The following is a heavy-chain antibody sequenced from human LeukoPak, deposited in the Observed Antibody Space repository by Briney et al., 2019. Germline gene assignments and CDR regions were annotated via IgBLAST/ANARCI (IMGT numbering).Heavy chain of an antibody. CDR3: ARDADWGYDAYDI. Sequence: SQTLSLTCAISGDGLSVSSDVWNWVRQSPSRGPEWLGRTYYKSKWHNDYAVSVKSRITNSPDTSKNQFSLHLNSVTPEDTAVYYCARDADWGYDAYDIWGQETMVTVSS. V-gene: IGHV6-1*01. CDR2: TYYKSKWHN. J-gene: IGHJ3*02. CDR1: GDGLSVSSDV. D-gene: IGHD7-27*01.